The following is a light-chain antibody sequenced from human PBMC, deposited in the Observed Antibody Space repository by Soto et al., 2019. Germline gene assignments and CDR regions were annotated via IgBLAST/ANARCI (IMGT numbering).Light chain of an antibody. CDR1: SSDVGGYNY. V-gene: IGLV2-8*01. CDR2: EVN. J-gene: IGLJ1*01. Sequence: QSVLTQPPSASGSPGQSVTISCTGTSSDVGGYNYVSWYQQYPGKVPKLMVYEVNKRPSGVPARFSGSKSGNTASLTVSGLQAEDEADYYCTSYAGGNNVFGTGTKVTVL. CDR3: TSYAGGNNV.